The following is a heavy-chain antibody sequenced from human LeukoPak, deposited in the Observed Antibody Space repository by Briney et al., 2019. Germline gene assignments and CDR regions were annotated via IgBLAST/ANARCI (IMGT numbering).Heavy chain of an antibody. CDR2: IIVGSGNT. J-gene: IGHJ2*01. V-gene: IGHV1-58*02. Sequence: GTSVKVSCTASGFTFTSSAMQWVRQARGQRLEWIGWIIVGSGNTNYAQTFKERVTITRDISTSTAYMELSSLRSEDTAVYYCAAPTYDYGGNSGQSSWYFDLWGRGTLVTVSS. CDR1: GFTFTSSA. D-gene: IGHD4-23*01. CDR3: AAPTYDYGGNSGQSSWYFDL.